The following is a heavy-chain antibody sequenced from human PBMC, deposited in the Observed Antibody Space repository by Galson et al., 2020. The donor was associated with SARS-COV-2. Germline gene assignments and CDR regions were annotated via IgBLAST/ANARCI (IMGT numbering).Heavy chain of an antibody. CDR3: ARAPSVDTAMVSYYYGMDV. CDR2: IYTSGST. J-gene: IGHJ6*02. CDR1: GGSIRSGSYY. V-gene: IGHV4-61*02. Sequence: SETLSLTCTVSGGSIRSGSYYWSWIRQPAGKGLEWIGRIYTSGSTNYNPSLKSRVTISVDTSKNQFSLKLSSVTAADTAVYYCARAPSVDTAMVSYYYGMDVWGQGTTVTVSS. D-gene: IGHD5-18*01.